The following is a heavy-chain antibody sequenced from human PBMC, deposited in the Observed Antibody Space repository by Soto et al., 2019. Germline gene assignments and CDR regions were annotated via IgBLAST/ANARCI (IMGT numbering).Heavy chain of an antibody. Sequence: GESLKISCKGSGYTFTTYWITWVRQMPGKGLEWMGRIDPSDSYTNYSPSFQGHVTISTDKSIATAYLQWSSLKASDTAMYYCARQDRLTGTTNWCHGTLVTVPS. CDR2: IDPSDSYT. CDR1: GYTFTTYW. V-gene: IGHV5-10-1*01. D-gene: IGHD3-9*01. J-gene: IGHJ4*01. CDR3: ARQDRLTGTTN.